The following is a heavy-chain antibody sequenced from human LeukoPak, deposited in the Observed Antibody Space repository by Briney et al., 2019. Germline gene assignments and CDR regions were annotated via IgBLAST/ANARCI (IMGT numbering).Heavy chain of an antibody. J-gene: IGHJ6*04. CDR1: GGSVSSGSYY. CDR3: ARDLGRSDGMDV. V-gene: IGHV4-61*01. Sequence: SETLSLTCPVSGGSVSSGSYYCSWIRQPPGKGLEWIGYIYYSGSTNYNPSLKSRVTISVDTSKNQFSLKLSSVTAADTAVYYCARDLGRSDGMDVWGKGTTVTVSS. D-gene: IGHD3-16*01. CDR2: IYYSGST.